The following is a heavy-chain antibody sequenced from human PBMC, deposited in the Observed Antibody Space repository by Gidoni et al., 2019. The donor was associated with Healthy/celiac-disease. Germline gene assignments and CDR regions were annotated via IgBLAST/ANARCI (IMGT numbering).Heavy chain of an antibody. J-gene: IGHJ3*01. CDR2: IYFSGTT. Sequence: QVQLQESGPGRVKPSETLSLTCTGAGGSISNYYWSWIRQPPGKGLEWIGYIYFSGTTNYNPSLKSRVAISVDKSKNQFSLKLTSVTAADTAVYYCARAHGLTWGQGRTVIVSS. D-gene: IGHD2-21*01. CDR1: GGSISNYY. V-gene: IGHV4-59*01. CDR3: ARAHGLT.